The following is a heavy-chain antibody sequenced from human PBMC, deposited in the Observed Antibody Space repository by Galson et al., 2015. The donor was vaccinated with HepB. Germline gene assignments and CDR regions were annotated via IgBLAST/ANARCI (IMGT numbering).Heavy chain of an antibody. CDR3: APEKPRLYNWNVPS. CDR1: GFTFGSSA. J-gene: IGHJ5*02. V-gene: IGHV3-23*01. CDR2: ISGSGGST. Sequence: SLRLCCAASGFTFGSSAMSWVRQAPGMGLEWVSAISGSGGSTYYADSVKGRFPISRDNSKNTLYLQMNSLRAEAPAVYYCAPEKPRLYNWNVPSWGQGTLVTVSS. D-gene: IGHD1-1*01.